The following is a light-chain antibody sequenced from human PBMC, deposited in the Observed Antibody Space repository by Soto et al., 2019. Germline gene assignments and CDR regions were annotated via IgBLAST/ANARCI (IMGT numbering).Light chain of an antibody. CDR1: QSVGSNY. V-gene: IGKV3-20*01. Sequence: ELVLTQSPGTLSLSPGERATLYCRASQSVGSNYLAWYQQKPGQAPRVLIYVASSRSTGIPARFSGSGSGADFNLTISRLEPEAFAVDYGQQYTNSPFTFGTGTKVDIK. J-gene: IGKJ3*01. CDR2: VAS. CDR3: QQYTNSPFT.